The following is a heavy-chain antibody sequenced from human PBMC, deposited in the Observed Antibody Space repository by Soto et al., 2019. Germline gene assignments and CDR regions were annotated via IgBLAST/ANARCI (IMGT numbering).Heavy chain of an antibody. Sequence: PSETLSLTCTVSGGSVSSGSYYWSWIRQPPGKGLEWIGYIYYSGSTNYNPSLKSRVTISVDTSKNQFSLKLSSVTAADTAVYYCARVSVGSSWYLKKGWFDPWGQGTLVTVSS. CDR3: ARVSVGSSWYLKKGWFDP. D-gene: IGHD6-13*01. V-gene: IGHV4-61*01. CDR1: GGSVSSGSYY. CDR2: IYYSGST. J-gene: IGHJ5*02.